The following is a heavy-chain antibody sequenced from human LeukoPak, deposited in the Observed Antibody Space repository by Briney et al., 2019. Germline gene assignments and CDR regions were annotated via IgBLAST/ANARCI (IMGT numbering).Heavy chain of an antibody. CDR2: IYYSGST. CDR1: GGSISSYY. D-gene: IGHD7-27*01. J-gene: IGHJ3*02. V-gene: IGHV4-59*08. Sequence: SETLSLTCTVSGGSISSYYWSWIRQPPGKGLEWIGYIYYSGSTNYNPSLKSRVTISVDTSKNQFSLKLSSVTAADTAVYYCARQTLTLRGELSAFDIWGQGTMVTVSS. CDR3: ARQTLTLRGELSAFDI.